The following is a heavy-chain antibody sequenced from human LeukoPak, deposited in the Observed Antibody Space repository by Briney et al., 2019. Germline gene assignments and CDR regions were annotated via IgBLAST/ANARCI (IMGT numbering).Heavy chain of an antibody. V-gene: IGHV3-64D*09. Sequence: GGSLRLSCSASGFTFSNFPMHWVRQAPGKGLEYVSAITTDGRGTYYADSVKGRFTISRDNSKNTLYLQMSSLRAEDTAVYYCARDGPHSYYDILTGQKPIDYWGQGTLVTVSS. J-gene: IGHJ4*02. D-gene: IGHD3-9*01. CDR3: ARDGPHSYYDILTGQKPIDY. CDR2: ITTDGRGT. CDR1: GFTFSNFP.